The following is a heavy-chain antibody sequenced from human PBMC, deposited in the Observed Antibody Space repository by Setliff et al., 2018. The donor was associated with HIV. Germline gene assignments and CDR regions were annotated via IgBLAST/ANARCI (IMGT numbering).Heavy chain of an antibody. CDR1: GYTFTSHG. Sequence: ASVKVSCKASGYTFTSHGISWVRQAPGQGLEWMGWISAYNGNTNYAQKLQGRVTMTTDTSTSTAYMEMSSLRSADTAVYYCARDRTGVTSGEFDPWGQGTLVTVSS. J-gene: IGHJ5*02. V-gene: IGHV1-18*01. CDR2: ISAYNGNT. D-gene: IGHD2-21*02. CDR3: ARDRTGVTSGEFDP.